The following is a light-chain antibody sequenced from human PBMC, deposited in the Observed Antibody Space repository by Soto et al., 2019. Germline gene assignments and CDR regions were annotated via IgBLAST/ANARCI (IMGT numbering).Light chain of an antibody. CDR1: QSILYSSNNKNY. V-gene: IGKV4-1*01. Sequence: DIVMTQSPDSLAVSLGERATINCKSSQSILYSSNNKNYLAWYQQKPGQPPKLLIYWASTRESGVPDRFSGSGSGTDFTLTISSLQAEDVAVYYCLQYYSTQTFGQGTKVEIK. CDR3: LQYYSTQT. CDR2: WAS. J-gene: IGKJ1*01.